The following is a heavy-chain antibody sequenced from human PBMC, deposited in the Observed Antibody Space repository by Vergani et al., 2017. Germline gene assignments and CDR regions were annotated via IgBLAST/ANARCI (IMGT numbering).Heavy chain of an antibody. Sequence: VQLLESGGGLVQPGGSLRLSCAASGFTFSSYEMNWVRQAPGKGLEWVSYISSSGSTIYYADSVKGRFTISRDNAKNSLYLQMNSLRAEDTAVYYCARGATDDYGENDDYFDYWGQGTLVTVSS. D-gene: IGHD4-17*01. J-gene: IGHJ4*02. CDR2: ISSSGSTI. CDR1: GFTFSSYE. V-gene: IGHV3-48*03. CDR3: ARGATDDYGENDDYFDY.